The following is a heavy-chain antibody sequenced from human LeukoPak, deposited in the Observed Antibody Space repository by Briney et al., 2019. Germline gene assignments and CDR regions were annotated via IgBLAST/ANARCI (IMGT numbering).Heavy chain of an antibody. CDR3: AKKGGTSGSTDYFDY. V-gene: IGHV3-7*01. CDR2: IKQDGSEK. Sequence: SGGSLRLSCAASGFTFSSYWMSWVRQAPGKGLEWVANIKQDGSEKYYVDSVKGRFTISRDNAKNSLYLQMNSLRAEDTAVYYCAKKGGTSGSTDYFDYCGQGTLVTVSS. J-gene: IGHJ4*02. CDR1: GFTFSSYW. D-gene: IGHD5-12*01.